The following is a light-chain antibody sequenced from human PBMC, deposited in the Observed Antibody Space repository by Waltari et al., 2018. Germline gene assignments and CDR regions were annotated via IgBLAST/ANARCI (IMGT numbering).Light chain of an antibody. Sequence: DIVMTQSPDSLAVSLGERATINCKSSQSVLYSSNNKNYLAWYQQKPGQPHKLLIYWASTRESGVPDRFSGSGSGTDFTLTISSLQAEDVAVYYCQQYYSSLSWTFGQGTKVEIK. CDR1: QSVLYSSNNKNY. J-gene: IGKJ1*01. CDR2: WAS. V-gene: IGKV4-1*01. CDR3: QQYYSSLSWT.